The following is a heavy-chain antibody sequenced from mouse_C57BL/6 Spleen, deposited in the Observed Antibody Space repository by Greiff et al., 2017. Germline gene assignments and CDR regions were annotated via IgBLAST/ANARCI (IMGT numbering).Heavy chain of an antibody. V-gene: IGHV1-82*01. CDR2: IYPGDGDT. CDR3: ARRAGDGYWFAY. CDR1: GYAFSSSW. Sequence: QVQLQQSGPELVKPGASVKISCKASGYAFSSSWMNWVKQRPGKGLEWIGRIYPGDGDTNYNGKFKGKATLTADKSSSTAYMQLSSLTSEDSAVYFCARRAGDGYWFAYWGQGTLVTVSA. J-gene: IGHJ3*01. D-gene: IGHD2-3*01.